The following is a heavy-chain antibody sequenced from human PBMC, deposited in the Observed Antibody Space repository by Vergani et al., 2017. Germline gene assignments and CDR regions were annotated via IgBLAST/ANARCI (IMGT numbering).Heavy chain of an antibody. CDR3: ASGLVRATRHYFYYMDV. J-gene: IGHJ6*03. V-gene: IGHV1-69*01. CDR2: IIPSFGTA. Sequence: VQLVQSGAEVKKPGSSVKFSCKASGVTFSSYAISWVRQAPGQGLEWMGGIIPSFGTANYAQKFQGRVTITADESTSTAYMELSSLRSEDTAVYYCASGLVRATRHYFYYMDVWGKGTTVTVSS. D-gene: IGHD1-26*01. CDR1: GVTFSSYA.